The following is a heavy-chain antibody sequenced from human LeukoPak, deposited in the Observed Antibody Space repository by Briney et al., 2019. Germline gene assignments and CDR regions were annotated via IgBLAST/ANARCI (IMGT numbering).Heavy chain of an antibody. CDR1: GFTFSSYS. Sequence: GGSLRLSCAASGFTFSSYSMNWVRQAPGKGLEWVSSISSSSSYIYYADSVKGRFTISRDNAKNSLYLQMNSLRAEDTAVYYCARGSLPPYCGGDCLDAFDIWGQGTMVTVSS. D-gene: IGHD2-21*02. CDR2: ISSSSSYI. V-gene: IGHV3-21*01. J-gene: IGHJ3*02. CDR3: ARGSLPPYCGGDCLDAFDI.